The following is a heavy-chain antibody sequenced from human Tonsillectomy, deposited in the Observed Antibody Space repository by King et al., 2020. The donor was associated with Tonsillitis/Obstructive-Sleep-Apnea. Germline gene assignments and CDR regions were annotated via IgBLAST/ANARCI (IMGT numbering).Heavy chain of an antibody. CDR1: GFTFSSYA. J-gene: IGHJ3*02. V-gene: IGHV3-64D*06. Sequence: VQLVESGGGLVQPGGSLRLSCSASGFTFSSYAMHWVRQAPGKGLEYVSAISSIGGSTYYADSVKGRFTISRDNSKNTLYLQMSSLRAEDTAVYYCVKDTRTYYYGSGTPGAFDIWGQGTMVTVSS. CDR3: VKDTRTYYYGSGTPGAFDI. D-gene: IGHD3-10*01. CDR2: ISSIGGST.